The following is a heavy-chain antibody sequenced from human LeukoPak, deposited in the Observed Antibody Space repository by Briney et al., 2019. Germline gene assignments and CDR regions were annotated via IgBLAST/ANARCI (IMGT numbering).Heavy chain of an antibody. CDR2: IYYSGST. V-gene: IGHV4-59*01. CDR3: ARSRIEMATISPADY. D-gene: IGHD5-24*01. J-gene: IGHJ4*02. Sequence: SETLSLTCTVSGGSLSSYYWSWIRQPPGKGLEWIGYIYYSGSTNYNPTLKSRVTISVDTSKNQFSLKLSSVTAADTAVYYCARSRIEMATISPADYWGQGTLVTVSS. CDR1: GGSLSSYY.